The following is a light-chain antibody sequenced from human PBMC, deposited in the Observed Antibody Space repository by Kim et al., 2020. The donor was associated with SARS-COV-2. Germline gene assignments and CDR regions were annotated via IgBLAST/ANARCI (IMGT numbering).Light chain of an antibody. CDR2: DTT. J-gene: IGLJ3*02. V-gene: IGLV7-46*01. CDR3: MRSYSEAGV. CDR1: PGAVSNVHY. Sequence: GAHTLTCPSRPGAVSNVHYPYWLQQTPGRPPRTLFVDTTKSHACTPARFSGSLLGGKGALTLSGAQPEDEAVYYCMRSYSEAGVFGGGTQLTVL.